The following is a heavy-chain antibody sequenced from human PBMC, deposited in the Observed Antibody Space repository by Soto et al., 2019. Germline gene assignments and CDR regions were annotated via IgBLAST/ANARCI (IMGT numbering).Heavy chain of an antibody. D-gene: IGHD6-6*01. Sequence: QVQLVQSGAEVKKPGASVKVSCKASGYTFTSYGISWVRQAPGQGLEWMGWISAYNGNTNYEQKLQCRVTMTTDTSTSAAYMELGSLRSDDTAVYYGARGPYSSSSLSPLFDYWGQGPLVTASS. CDR3: ARGPYSSSSLSPLFDY. CDR1: GYTFTSYG. J-gene: IGHJ4*02. CDR2: ISAYNGNT. V-gene: IGHV1-18*01.